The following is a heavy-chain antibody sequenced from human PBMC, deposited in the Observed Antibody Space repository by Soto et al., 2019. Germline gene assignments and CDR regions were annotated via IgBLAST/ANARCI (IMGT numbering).Heavy chain of an antibody. J-gene: IGHJ4*02. D-gene: IGHD3-10*01. V-gene: IGHV3-48*01. CDR2: ISSSSSTI. CDR1: GFTFGSYS. Sequence: AGTLRLSCAASGFTFGSYSMNWARQAPGKELKWVSYISSSSSTIYYADSEKGRFTISRDNAKNSLYLQMNSLRAEDSAVYYCATLDLIWFGEPIHPGPGNYWGQGTLVTVSS. CDR3: ATLDLIWFGEPIHPGPGNY.